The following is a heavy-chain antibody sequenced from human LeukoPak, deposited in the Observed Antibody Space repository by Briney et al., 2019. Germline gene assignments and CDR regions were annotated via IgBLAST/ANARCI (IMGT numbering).Heavy chain of an antibody. Sequence: GGSLRLSCAASGFTFSSYWMSWVRQAPGKGLEWVANIKQDGSEKYYVDSVKGRFTISRDNAKNSLYLQMNSLRAEDTAVYYCAKRGYCSSTSCGGDYFDYWGQGTLVTVSS. CDR3: AKRGYCSSTSCGGDYFDY. CDR1: GFTFSSYW. CDR2: IKQDGSEK. D-gene: IGHD2-2*01. J-gene: IGHJ4*02. V-gene: IGHV3-7*03.